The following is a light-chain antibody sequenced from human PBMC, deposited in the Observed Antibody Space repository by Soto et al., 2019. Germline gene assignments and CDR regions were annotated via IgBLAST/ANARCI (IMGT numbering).Light chain of an antibody. Sequence: DIQMTQSPSSVSASVGDRVTITCRASQGISSYLAWYQQKPGKAPKLLIYDASSLESGVPSRFSGSGSGTEFTLTISSLQPDDFATYYCQQYNSYSPETFGQGTKVDIK. J-gene: IGKJ1*01. CDR2: DAS. CDR1: QGISSY. CDR3: QQYNSYSPET. V-gene: IGKV1-5*01.